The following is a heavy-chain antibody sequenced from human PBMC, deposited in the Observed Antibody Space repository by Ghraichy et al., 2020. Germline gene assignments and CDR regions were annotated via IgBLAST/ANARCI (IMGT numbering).Heavy chain of an antibody. D-gene: IGHD1-26*01. CDR1: GFSFINYW. Sequence: GGSLRLSCAASGFSFINYWMNWFRQAPGKGLEWVANIKDDGSEKYYVASVMGRFTVSRDNAKYSLYLQMNSLRADDTAVYYCARRGATGDYWGQGTLVAVSS. J-gene: IGHJ4*02. V-gene: IGHV3-7*03. CDR3: ARRGATGDY. CDR2: IKDDGSEK.